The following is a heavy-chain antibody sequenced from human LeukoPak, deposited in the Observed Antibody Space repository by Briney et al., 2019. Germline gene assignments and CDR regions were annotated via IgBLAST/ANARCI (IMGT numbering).Heavy chain of an antibody. CDR1: GFTFSSYS. V-gene: IGHV3-21*01. CDR3: ARSGVYYDSSGYYPSDY. CDR2: ISSSSSYI. D-gene: IGHD3-22*01. J-gene: IGHJ4*02. Sequence: PGRSLRPSCAASGFTFSSYSMNWVRQAPGKGLEWVSSISSSSSYIYYADSVKGRFTISRDNAKNSLYLQMNSLRAEDTAVYYCARSGVYYDSSGYYPSDYWGQGTLVTVSS.